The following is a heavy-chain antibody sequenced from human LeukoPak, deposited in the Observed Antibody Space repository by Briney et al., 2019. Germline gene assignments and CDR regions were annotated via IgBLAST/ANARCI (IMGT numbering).Heavy chain of an antibody. J-gene: IGHJ3*02. V-gene: IGHV4-61*05. CDR1: GGSISSSSYY. Sequence: SETLSLTCTVSGGSISSSSYYWGWIRQPPGKGLEWIGYIYYSGSTNYNPSLKSRVTISVDTSKNQFSLKLSSVTAADTAVYYCARQRLRGYCSGGSCYMGAFDIWGQGTMVTVSS. CDR2: IYYSGST. D-gene: IGHD2-15*01. CDR3: ARQRLRGYCSGGSCYMGAFDI.